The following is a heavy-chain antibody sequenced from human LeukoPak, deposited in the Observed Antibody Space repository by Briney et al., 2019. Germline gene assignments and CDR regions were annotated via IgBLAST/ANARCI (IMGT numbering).Heavy chain of an antibody. J-gene: IGHJ4*02. Sequence: GGSLRLSCVASGSTFGSVWMSWVRQAPGKGLEWVGNIQPDGSEQYPVDSLRGRFTISRDNAKNSLYLQMSSLRVEDTAVYYCTRDPRHLDSWGQGTLVTVSS. CDR1: GSTFGSVW. V-gene: IGHV3-7*01. CDR3: TRDPRHLDS. CDR2: IQPDGSEQ. D-gene: IGHD6-6*01.